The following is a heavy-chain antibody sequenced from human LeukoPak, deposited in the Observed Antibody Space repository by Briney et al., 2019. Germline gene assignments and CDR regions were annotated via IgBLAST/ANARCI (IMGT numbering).Heavy chain of an antibody. D-gene: IGHD1-26*01. CDR2: IHYSGST. CDR3: AGAGDSDS. Sequence: SETLSLTCTVSGGSISSYYWSWIRQPPGKGLEWIGYIHYSGSTYYNLSLKSRVTISVDTSKNQFSLKLSSVTAADTAVYYCAGAGDSDSWGQGTLVTVSS. J-gene: IGHJ4*02. CDR1: GGSISSYY. V-gene: IGHV4-59*08.